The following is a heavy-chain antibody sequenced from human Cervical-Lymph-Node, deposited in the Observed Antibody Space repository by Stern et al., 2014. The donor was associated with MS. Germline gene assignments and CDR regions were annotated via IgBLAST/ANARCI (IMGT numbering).Heavy chain of an antibody. CDR3: ARATDL. V-gene: IGHV4-59*01. CDR2: IYYRGNT. J-gene: IGHJ5*02. CDR1: GASITSYY. Sequence: QVQLQESGPGLLRPSETLSLTCTVSGASITSYYWSWIRQPPGKGLEWIGYIYYRGNTNYNASLKGRVAIPIGTSKTQFSLRLSSVTAADTAVYYCARATDLWGQGTLVTVSS.